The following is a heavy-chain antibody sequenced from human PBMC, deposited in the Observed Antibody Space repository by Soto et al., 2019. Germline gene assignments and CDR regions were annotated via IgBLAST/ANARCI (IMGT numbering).Heavy chain of an antibody. CDR1: VFKFLIFA. Sequence: GWSLRLSCASSVFKFLIFAMHWVRQASGQGLEWVAVISFDGNNQYYADFVKGRFTISRDNSKTTLYLQMDSLRAEDTALYFCAKDQDTSGYYSVGDWGRGTLVTVSS. CDR2: ISFDGNNQ. D-gene: IGHD3-22*01. V-gene: IGHV3-30-3*01. J-gene: IGHJ4*02. CDR3: AKDQDTSGYYSVGD.